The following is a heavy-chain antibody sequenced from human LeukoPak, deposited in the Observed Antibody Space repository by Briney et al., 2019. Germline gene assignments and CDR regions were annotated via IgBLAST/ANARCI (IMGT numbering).Heavy chain of an antibody. D-gene: IGHD1-26*01. CDR1: GYSISSGYY. J-gene: IGHJ5*02. CDR2: IYHSGST. CDR3: ARHSGSYYYNWFDP. Sequence: SETLSLTCAASGYSISSGYYWGWTRQPPGKGLEWTGSIYHSGSTYYNPSLKSRVTISVDTSKNQFSLKLSSVTAADTAVYYCARHSGSYYYNWFDPWGQGTLVTVSS. V-gene: IGHV4-38-2*01.